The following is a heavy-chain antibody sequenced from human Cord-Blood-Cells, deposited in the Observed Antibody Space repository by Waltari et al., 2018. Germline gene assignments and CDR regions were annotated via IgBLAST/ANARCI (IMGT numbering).Heavy chain of an antibody. V-gene: IGHV4-39*01. CDR3: ARRRYCSSTSCQGAFDI. CDR2: IYYSGST. D-gene: IGHD2-2*01. CDR1: GGSLSSSSYY. Sequence: QLQLQESGPGLVKPSETLSLTCPVSGGSLSSSSYYWGWIRQPPGKGLEWIGSIYYSGSTYYNPSLKSRVTISVDTSKNQFSLKLSSVTAADTAVYYCARRRYCSSTSCQGAFDIWGQGTMVTVSS. J-gene: IGHJ3*02.